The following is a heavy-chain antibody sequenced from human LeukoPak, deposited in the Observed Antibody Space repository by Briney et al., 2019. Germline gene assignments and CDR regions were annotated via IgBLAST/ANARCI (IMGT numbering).Heavy chain of an antibody. J-gene: IGHJ6*03. Sequence: PGGSLRLSCAASGFTFSSYSMNWVRQAPGRGLEWVSSISSSSSYIYYADSVKGRFTISRDNAKNSLYLQMNSLRAEDTAVYYCARVPLAPTWIQLWFFTHYMDVWGKGTTVTISS. CDR3: ARVPLAPTWIQLWFFTHYMDV. CDR2: ISSSSSYI. D-gene: IGHD5-18*01. CDR1: GFTFSSYS. V-gene: IGHV3-21*01.